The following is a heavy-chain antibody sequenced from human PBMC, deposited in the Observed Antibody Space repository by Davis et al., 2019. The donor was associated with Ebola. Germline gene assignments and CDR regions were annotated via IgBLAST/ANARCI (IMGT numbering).Heavy chain of an antibody. J-gene: IGHJ4*02. V-gene: IGHV3-23*01. D-gene: IGHD5-12*01. Sequence: PGGSLRLSCAASGFTFSTYAINWIRQASGKGLEWVSAVNGGGDGTYYADSVKGRFTISRDNSKNTLYLQMNSLRAGDTAVYYCAKQRGYGYPAYYFDYWGQGTLVTVSS. CDR3: AKQRGYGYPAYYFDY. CDR2: VNGGGDGT. CDR1: GFTFSTYA.